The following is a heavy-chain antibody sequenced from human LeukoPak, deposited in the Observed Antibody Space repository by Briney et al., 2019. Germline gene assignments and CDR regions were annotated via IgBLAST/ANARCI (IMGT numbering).Heavy chain of an antibody. J-gene: IGHJ4*02. V-gene: IGHV3-23*01. D-gene: IGHD3-22*01. CDR1: GFTFNSYA. Sequence: PGGSLRLSCAASGFTFNSYAMSWVRQAPGKGLEWVSAISGSGGSTYYADSVKGRFTISRDNSKNTLYLQMNSLRAEDTAVKYCAKAQYYYDSSGYYLSQYYFDYWGQGTLVTVSS. CDR2: ISGSGGST. CDR3: AKAQYYYDSSGYYLSQYYFDY.